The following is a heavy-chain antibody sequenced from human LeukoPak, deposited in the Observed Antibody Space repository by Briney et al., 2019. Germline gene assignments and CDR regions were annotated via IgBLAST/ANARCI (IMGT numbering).Heavy chain of an antibody. J-gene: IGHJ4*02. CDR3: ARDNREKVYYYDSSGYYVDY. CDR1: GYTFTNYY. CDR2: INPSGGST. Sequence: ASVKVSCKASGYTFTNYYMHWVRQAPGQGLEWMGIINPSGGSTSYAQKFQGRVIMTRDTATSTVYMVLSSLRSEDTAVYYCARDNREKVYYYDSSGYYVDYWGQGTLVTVSS. V-gene: IGHV1-46*01. D-gene: IGHD3-22*01.